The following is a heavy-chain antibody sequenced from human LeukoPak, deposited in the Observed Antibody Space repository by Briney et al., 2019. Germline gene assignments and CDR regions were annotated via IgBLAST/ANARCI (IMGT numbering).Heavy chain of an antibody. CDR1: GFTFSSYA. D-gene: IGHD5-18*01. Sequence: GGSLRLSCAASGFTFSSYAMSWVRQAPGKGLEWVSAISGSGGSTYYADSVKGRFTISRDNSKNTLYLQMNTLRAEDTAVYYCAAGRGYSYDPLDYWGQGTLVTVSS. J-gene: IGHJ4*02. CDR3: AAGRGYSYDPLDY. V-gene: IGHV3-23*01. CDR2: ISGSGGST.